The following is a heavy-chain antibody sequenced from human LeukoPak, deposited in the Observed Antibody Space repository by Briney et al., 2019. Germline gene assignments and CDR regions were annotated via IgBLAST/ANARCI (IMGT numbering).Heavy chain of an antibody. V-gene: IGHV4-34*01. CDR1: GGSFSGYY. Sequence: SETPSLTCAVYGGSFSGYYWSWIRQPPGKELEWIGEINHSGSTNYNPSLKSRVTISVDTSKNQFSLKLSSVTAADTAVYYCARDGCPSYDSSGYYSDWGQGTLVTVSS. CDR3: ARDGCPSYDSSGYYSD. J-gene: IGHJ4*02. CDR2: INHSGST. D-gene: IGHD3-22*01.